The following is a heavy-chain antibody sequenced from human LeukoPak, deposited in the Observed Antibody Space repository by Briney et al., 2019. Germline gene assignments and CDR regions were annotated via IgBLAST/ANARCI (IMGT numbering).Heavy chain of an antibody. V-gene: IGHV4-34*01. D-gene: IGHD2-2*01. CDR1: GGSFSGYY. J-gene: IGHJ5*02. Sequence: PSETLSLTCAVYGGSFSGYYWSWIRQPPGKGLEWIGEINHSGSTNYNPFLKSRVTISVDTSKNQFSLKLSSVTAADTAVYYCARGVFDIVVVPAAMSKGNWFDPWGQGTLVTVSS. CDR3: ARGVFDIVVVPAAMSKGNWFDP. CDR2: INHSGST.